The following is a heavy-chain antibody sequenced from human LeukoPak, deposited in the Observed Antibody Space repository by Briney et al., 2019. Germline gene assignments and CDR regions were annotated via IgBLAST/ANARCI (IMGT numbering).Heavy chain of an antibody. CDR3: AKRRDAYPIRGTFDS. CDR2: ISNSKGISD. J-gene: IGHJ4*02. CDR1: GFTFTNYP. Sequence: RSGGSLRLSCAVSGFTFTNYPMSWVRQAPGKGLEWVSGISNSKGISDYYADSVEGRFTISRDNSKNTLYLQMNSLRGEDTAVYYCAKRRDAYPIRGTFDSWGQGALVTVSS. D-gene: IGHD5-24*01. V-gene: IGHV3-23*01.